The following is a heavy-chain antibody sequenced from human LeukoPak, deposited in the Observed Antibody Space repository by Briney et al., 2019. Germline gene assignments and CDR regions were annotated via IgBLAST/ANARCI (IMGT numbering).Heavy chain of an antibody. V-gene: IGHV3-23*01. CDR2: ISSSVSRT. D-gene: IGHD3-3*01. CDR3: AREECNFEY. CDR1: GFTFSSSD. J-gene: IGHJ4*02. Sequence: GGSLRLSCAASGFTFSSSDMSWVRQAPGGGLQWVSYISSSVSRTFYADSVKGRFTISRDNSKNTLYLQMNNLRAEDTAVYYCAREECNFEYWGQGTLVTVSS.